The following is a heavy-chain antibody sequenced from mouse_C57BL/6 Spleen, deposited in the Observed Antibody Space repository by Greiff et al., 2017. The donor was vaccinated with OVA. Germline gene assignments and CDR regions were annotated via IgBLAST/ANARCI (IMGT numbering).Heavy chain of an antibody. CDR3: ARLLRSVAGDYAMDY. Sequence: VQLQQPGAELVMPGASVKLSCKASGYTFTSYWMHWVKQRPGQGLEWIGEIDPSDSYTNYNQKFKGKSTLTVDKSSSTAYMQLSSLTSEDSAVYYCARLLRSVAGDYAMDYWGQGTSVTVSS. CDR1: GYTFTSYW. J-gene: IGHJ4*01. CDR2: IDPSDSYT. V-gene: IGHV1-69*01. D-gene: IGHD1-1*01.